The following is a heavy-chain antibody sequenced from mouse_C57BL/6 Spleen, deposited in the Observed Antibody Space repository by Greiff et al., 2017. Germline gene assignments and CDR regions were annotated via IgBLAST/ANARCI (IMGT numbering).Heavy chain of an antibody. J-gene: IGHJ2*01. CDR1: GFTFSSYA. V-gene: IGHV5-9-1*02. Sequence: EVQLVESGEGLVKPGGSLKLSCAASGFTFSSYAMSWVRQTPEKRLEWVAYISSGGDYIYYADTVKGRFTISRDNARNTLYLQMSSLKSEDTAMYYCTRDYYGSSQYYFDYWGQGTTLTVSS. CDR2: ISSGGDYI. CDR3: TRDYYGSSQYYFDY. D-gene: IGHD1-1*01.